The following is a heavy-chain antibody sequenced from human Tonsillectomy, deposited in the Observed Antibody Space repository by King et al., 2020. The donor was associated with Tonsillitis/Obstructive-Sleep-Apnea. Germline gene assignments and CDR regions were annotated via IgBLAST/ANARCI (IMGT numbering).Heavy chain of an antibody. V-gene: IGHV4-61*01. J-gene: IGHJ4*02. Sequence: VQLQESGPGLAKPSETLSLTCTVSGGSVSSDSNYWSWIRQPPGKGLEWIGYIYYSGRTNYNPSLKSRVTMSVDTSKTQFSLKLSSVTAADTAVYYCASNKRTTVTSIWGQGTLVTVSS. CDR3: ASNKRTTVTSI. CDR2: IYYSGRT. CDR1: GGSVSSDSNY. D-gene: IGHD4-17*01.